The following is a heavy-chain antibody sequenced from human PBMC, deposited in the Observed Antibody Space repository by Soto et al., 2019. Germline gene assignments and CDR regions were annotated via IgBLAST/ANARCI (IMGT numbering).Heavy chain of an antibody. J-gene: IGHJ5*02. Sequence: QVQLQESGPGLVKPSETLSLTCTVSGGSVSSGSYYWSWIRQPPGKGLEWIGYIYYSGSTNYNPPLKRRFPTSVATSKNQFTLNLSSVPARDRAVFYFGRGLRRPWFDPGGQGTLVTVSS. V-gene: IGHV4-61*01. D-gene: IGHD3-10*01. CDR2: IYYSGST. CDR1: GGSVSSGSYY. CDR3: GRGLRRPWFDP.